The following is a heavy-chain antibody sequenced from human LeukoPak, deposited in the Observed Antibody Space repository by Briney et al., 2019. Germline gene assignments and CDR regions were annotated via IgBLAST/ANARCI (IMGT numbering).Heavy chain of an antibody. V-gene: IGHV1-58*01. CDR1: GFTFTSSA. Sequence: SVKVSCKASGFTFTSSAVQWVRQARGQRLEWIGWIVVGSGNTNYAQKFQERVTITRDMTTSTAYMELSSLRSEDTAVYYCAAQLYYYDSSGYYYSPFDYWGQGTLVTVSS. J-gene: IGHJ4*02. CDR2: IVVGSGNT. CDR3: AAQLYYYDSSGYYYSPFDY. D-gene: IGHD3-22*01.